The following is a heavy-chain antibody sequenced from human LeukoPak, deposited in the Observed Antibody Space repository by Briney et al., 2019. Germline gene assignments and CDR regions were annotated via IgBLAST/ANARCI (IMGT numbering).Heavy chain of an antibody. CDR2: IIPIFGTA. CDR1: GGTFSSYA. J-gene: IGHJ4*02. Sequence: GASVKVSCKASGGTFSSYAISWVRQAPGQGLEWMGGIIPIFGTANYAQKFQGRVTITADESTSTAYMELSSLRSEDTAVYYCARGAAAGKYHYLDYWGQGTLVTVSS. D-gene: IGHD6-13*01. CDR3: ARGAAAGKYHYLDY. V-gene: IGHV1-69*01.